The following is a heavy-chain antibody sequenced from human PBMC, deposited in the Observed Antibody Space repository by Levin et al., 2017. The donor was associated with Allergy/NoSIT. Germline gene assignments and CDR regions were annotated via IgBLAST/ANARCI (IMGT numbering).Heavy chain of an antibody. J-gene: IGHJ4*02. Sequence: GESLKISCAASGFTFSSYAMSWVRQAPGKGLEWVSAISGSGGSTYYADSVKGRFTISRDNSKNTLYLQMNSLRAEDTAVYYCAKGEAYNWNYVDDYWGQGTLVTVSS. CDR3: AKGEAYNWNYVDDY. CDR1: GFTFSSYA. CDR2: ISGSGGST. V-gene: IGHV3-23*01. D-gene: IGHD1-7*01.